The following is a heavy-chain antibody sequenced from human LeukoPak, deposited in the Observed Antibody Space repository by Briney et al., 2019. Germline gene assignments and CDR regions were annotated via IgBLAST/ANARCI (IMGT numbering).Heavy chain of an antibody. CDR1: GGSFSGYY. CDR3: ARLSLKVLEWSPTKGKETHYFDY. Sequence: SETLSLTCAVYGGSFSGYYWSWIRQPPGKGLEWIGEINHSGSTNYNPSLKSRVTISVDTSKNQFSLKLSSVTAADTAVYYCARLSLKVLEWSPTKGKETHYFDYWGQGTLVTVSS. CDR2: INHSGST. J-gene: IGHJ4*02. V-gene: IGHV4-34*01. D-gene: IGHD3-3*01.